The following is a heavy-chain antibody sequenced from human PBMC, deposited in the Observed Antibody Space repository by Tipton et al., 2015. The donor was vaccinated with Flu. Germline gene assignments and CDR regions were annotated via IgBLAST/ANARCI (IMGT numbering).Heavy chain of an antibody. CDR1: GFTFSSYW. CDR3: AREYGDYGASFDY. D-gene: IGHD4-17*01. V-gene: IGHV3-74*01. CDR2: INSDGSST. Sequence: SLRLSCAASGFTFSSYWMHWVRQAPGKGLVWVSRINSDGSSTSYADSVKGRFTFSRDNAKNTLYLQMNSLRAEDTAVYYCAREYGDYGASFDYWGQGTLVTVSS. J-gene: IGHJ4*02.